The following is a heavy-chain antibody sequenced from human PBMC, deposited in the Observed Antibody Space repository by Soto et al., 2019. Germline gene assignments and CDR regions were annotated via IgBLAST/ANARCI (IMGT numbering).Heavy chain of an antibody. V-gene: IGHV3-15*01. CDR1: GFTFSNAW. D-gene: IGHD3-22*01. CDR2: IKSKTDGGTT. Sequence: KAGGSLRLSCAASGFTFSNAWMSWVRQAPGKGLEWVGRIKSKTDGGTTDYAAPVKGRFTISRDDSKNTLYLQMNSLKTEDTAVYYCTTDSPLYYDSSGLGQWFDPWGQGTLVTVSS. J-gene: IGHJ5*02. CDR3: TTDSPLYYDSSGLGQWFDP.